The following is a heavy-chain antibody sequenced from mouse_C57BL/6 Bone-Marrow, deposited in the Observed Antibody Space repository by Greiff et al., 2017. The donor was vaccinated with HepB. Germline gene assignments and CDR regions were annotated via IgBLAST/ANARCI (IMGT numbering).Heavy chain of an antibody. CDR2: IYPGSGNT. J-gene: IGHJ1*01. V-gene: IGHV1-76*01. Sequence: VQLQQSGAELVRPGASVKLSCKASGYTFTDYYINWVKQRPGQGLEWIARIYPGSGNTYYNEKFKGKATLTAEKSSSTAYMQLSSLTSEDSAVYFCARSRRNLYFDVWGAGTTVTVSS. CDR3: ARSRRNLYFDV. CDR1: GYTFTDYY.